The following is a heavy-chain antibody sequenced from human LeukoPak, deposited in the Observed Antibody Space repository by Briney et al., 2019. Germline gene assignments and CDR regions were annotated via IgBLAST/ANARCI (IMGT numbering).Heavy chain of an antibody. J-gene: IGHJ4*02. CDR3: ARASSRLDGYNQNYFDY. V-gene: IGHV4-59*01. D-gene: IGHD5-24*01. CDR2: IYYSGST. CDR1: GGSISSYY. Sequence: SETLSLTCTVSGGSISSYYWSWIRQPPGKGLEWIGYIYYSGSTNYNPSLKSRVTISVDTSKNQFSLKLSSVTAADTAVYYCARASSRLDGYNQNYFDYWGQGTLVAVSS.